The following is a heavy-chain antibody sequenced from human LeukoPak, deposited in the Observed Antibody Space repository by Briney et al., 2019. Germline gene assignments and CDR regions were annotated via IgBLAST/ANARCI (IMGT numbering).Heavy chain of an antibody. V-gene: IGHV3-49*04. CDR3: TGVSSAYSSSPLFDF. CDR1: GFTFSSYG. J-gene: IGHJ4*02. CDR2: IRSKAYGGTT. Sequence: GGSLRLSCAASGFTFSSYGMHWVRQAPGKGPEWVGFIRSKAYGGTTEYAASVKGRFTISRDDSKSIAYLQMNSLKTEDTAVYYCTGVSSAYSSSPLFDFWGQGTLVTVSS. D-gene: IGHD6-6*01.